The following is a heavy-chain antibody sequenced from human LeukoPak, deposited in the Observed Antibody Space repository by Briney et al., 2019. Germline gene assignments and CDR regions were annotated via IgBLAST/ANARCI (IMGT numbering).Heavy chain of an antibody. V-gene: IGHV3-7*01. D-gene: IGHD2-8*02. J-gene: IGHJ6*02. CDR3: ARDTGSYNSYYYGMDV. Sequence: GGSLRLSRAASGFTFSSYWTGGVRQAPAKGLACVANIKQDGREKYYVDSVKGRFTISRDNAKNSLYLQMNSLRAEDTAVYYCARDTGSYNSYYYGMDVWGQGTTVTVSS. CDR1: GFTFSSYW. CDR2: IKQDGREK.